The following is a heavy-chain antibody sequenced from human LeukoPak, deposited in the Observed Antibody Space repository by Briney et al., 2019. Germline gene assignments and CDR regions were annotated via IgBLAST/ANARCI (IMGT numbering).Heavy chain of an antibody. Sequence: GGSLRLSCAAAGFTFSSYAMSWVRQAPGKGLEWVSAISGSGGSTYYADSVKGRFTISRDNSKNTLYLQMNSLRAEDTAVYYCAKLTYYDFWSGPHYFDYWAQGTLVTVSS. CDR1: GFTFSSYA. J-gene: IGHJ4*02. V-gene: IGHV3-23*01. CDR3: AKLTYYDFWSGPHYFDY. CDR2: ISGSGGST. D-gene: IGHD3-3*01.